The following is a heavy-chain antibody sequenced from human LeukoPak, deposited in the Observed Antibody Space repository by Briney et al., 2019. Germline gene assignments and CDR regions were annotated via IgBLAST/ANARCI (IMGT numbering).Heavy chain of an antibody. CDR3: AKFLKQWLVLGRGYYFDY. Sequence: GGSLRLSCAASGFTFSSYAMSWVRQAPGKGLEWVSAISGSGGSTYYADSVKGRFTISRDNSKNTLYLQMNSLRAEDTAVYYCAKFLKQWLVLGRGYYFDYWGQGTLVTVSS. CDR2: ISGSGGST. CDR1: GFTFSSYA. V-gene: IGHV3-23*01. J-gene: IGHJ4*02. D-gene: IGHD6-19*01.